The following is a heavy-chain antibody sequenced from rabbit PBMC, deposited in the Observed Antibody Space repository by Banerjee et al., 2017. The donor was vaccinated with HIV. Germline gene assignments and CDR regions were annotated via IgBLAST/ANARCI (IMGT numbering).Heavy chain of an antibody. V-gene: IGHV1S40*01. Sequence: QSLEESGGGLVQPEGSLTLTCTASGFSFSSSYYMCWVRQAPGKGLEWIGYIDPVFGSTYYASWVNGRFTISSHNAQNTLYLQLNSLTAADTATYFCARDSSGMDLWGQGTLVTVS. D-gene: IGHD1-1*01. CDR1: GFSFSSSYY. CDR3: ARDSSGMDL. J-gene: IGHJ6*01. CDR2: IDPVFGST.